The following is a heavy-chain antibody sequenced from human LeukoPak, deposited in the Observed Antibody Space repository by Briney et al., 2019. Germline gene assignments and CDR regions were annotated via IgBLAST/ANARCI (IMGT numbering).Heavy chain of an antibody. D-gene: IGHD3-22*01. Sequence: SETLSLTCAIYGGSFSGHYWNWIRQPPGKGLEWIGEINRSGRTNYSPSLKSRVTISLDTSKNQFSLKLSSVTAADTAVYYCARHGTIVVVIHNDDYWGQGTLVTVS. CDR1: GGSFSGHY. V-gene: IGHV4-34*01. CDR2: INRSGRT. CDR3: ARHGTIVVVIHNDDY. J-gene: IGHJ4*02.